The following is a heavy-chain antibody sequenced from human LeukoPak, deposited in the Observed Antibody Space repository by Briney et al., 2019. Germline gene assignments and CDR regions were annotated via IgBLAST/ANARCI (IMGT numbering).Heavy chain of an antibody. CDR1: GFTFSSYS. CDR2: ISSSSSYI. V-gene: IGHV3-21*01. D-gene: IGHD3-16*01. CDR3: ARDSADYEGFDY. Sequence: PGGSLRLSCAASGFTFSSYSMNWVRQAPGKGLEWVSSISSSSSYIYYADSVKGRFTISRDNAKNSLYLQMNSLRAEDTAVYYCARDSADYEGFDYWGQGTLVTVSS. J-gene: IGHJ4*02.